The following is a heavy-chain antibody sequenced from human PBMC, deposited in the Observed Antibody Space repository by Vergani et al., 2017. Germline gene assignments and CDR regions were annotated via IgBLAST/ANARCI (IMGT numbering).Heavy chain of an antibody. D-gene: IGHD4-23*01. CDR3: ASADYSGNLPGDY. Sequence: QVQLVQSGAEVKRPGASVKVSCKSSGGSFGSYGITWVRQAPGQGLEWMGIINPSGGSTSYAQKFQGRVTRTRDTSTSTVYMEPSSLRSEDTAVYYCASADYSGNLPGDYWGQGTLVTVSS. CDR2: INPSGGST. J-gene: IGHJ4*02. V-gene: IGHV1-46*01. CDR1: GGSFGSYG.